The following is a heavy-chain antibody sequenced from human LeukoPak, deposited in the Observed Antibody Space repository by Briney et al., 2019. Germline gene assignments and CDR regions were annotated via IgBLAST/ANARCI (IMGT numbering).Heavy chain of an antibody. D-gene: IGHD6-19*01. CDR3: ASLYSSGWYIYP. V-gene: IGHV4-59*08. CDR1: GGSISSYY. J-gene: IGHJ5*02. Sequence: SETLSLTCTVSGGSISSYYWSWIRQPPGKGLEWIGYIYYSGRTNYNPSLKSRVTISVDTSKNQFSLKLSSVTAADTAVYYCASLYSSGWYIYPWGQGTLVTVSS. CDR2: IYYSGRT.